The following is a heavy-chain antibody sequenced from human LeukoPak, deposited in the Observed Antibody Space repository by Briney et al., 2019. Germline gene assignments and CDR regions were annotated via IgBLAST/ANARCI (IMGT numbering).Heavy chain of an antibody. CDR2: IIPILGIA. Sequence: SVKVSCKASGGTFSNYAISWVRQAPGQGLEWMGRIIPILGIANYAQKFQGRVTITADKSTSTAYMELSSLRSEDTAVYYCARVGGYYDSTDAFDIWGQGTMVTVSS. J-gene: IGHJ3*02. CDR1: GGTFSNYA. CDR3: ARVGGYYDSTDAFDI. V-gene: IGHV1-69*04. D-gene: IGHD3-22*01.